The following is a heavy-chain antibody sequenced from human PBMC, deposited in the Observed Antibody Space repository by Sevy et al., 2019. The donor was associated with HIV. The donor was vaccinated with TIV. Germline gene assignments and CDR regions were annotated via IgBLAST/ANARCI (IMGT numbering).Heavy chain of an antibody. D-gene: IGHD1-26*01. CDR3: AGENAWGRGYS. V-gene: IGHV4-59*08. J-gene: IGHJ4*02. CDR1: GGSITSLY. CDR2: IYYNGHI. Sequence: SETLSLTCTVSGGSITSLYWNWIRQPPGKGLEWIANIYYNGHINYSPSLKSRVTLSLDTSKNQFSLRLSSVTAEDTAMYYCAGENAWGRGYSWGQGTLVTVSS.